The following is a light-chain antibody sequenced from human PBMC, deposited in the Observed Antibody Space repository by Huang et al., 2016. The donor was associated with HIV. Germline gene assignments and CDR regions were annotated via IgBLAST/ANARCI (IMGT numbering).Light chain of an antibody. CDR1: QSLLYTDGTNY. Sequence: DIVMTQTPHSLSVTPGQPASISCNSSQSLLYTDGTNYLYWYLQKPGRSPPLLMYEVSSRFSGVPDRFSGSGSGTHFTLKISRVEAEDVGVYYCMQGLHLPYTFGQGAKLEIK. V-gene: IGKV2-29*02. CDR3: MQGLHLPYT. CDR2: EVS. J-gene: IGKJ2*01.